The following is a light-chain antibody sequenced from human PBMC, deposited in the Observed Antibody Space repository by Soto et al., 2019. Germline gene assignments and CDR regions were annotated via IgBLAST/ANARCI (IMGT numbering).Light chain of an antibody. CDR2: EGS. CDR3: CSYAGSSTVGV. CDR1: SSDVGSYNL. J-gene: IGLJ2*01. V-gene: IGLV2-23*01. Sequence: QSVLTQPASVSVSPGQSITISCTGTSSDVGSYNLVSWYQQHPGKAPKLMIYEGSKRPSGVSNRFSGSKSGNTAYLTISGLQAEDEADDYCCSYAGSSTVGVFGGGTKLTVL.